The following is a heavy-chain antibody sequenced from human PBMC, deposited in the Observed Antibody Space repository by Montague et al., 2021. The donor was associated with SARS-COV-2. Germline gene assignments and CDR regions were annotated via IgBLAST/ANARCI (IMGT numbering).Heavy chain of an antibody. CDR2: IYYSGST. V-gene: IGHV4-39*01. CDR1: GGSISSSSYY. Sequence: SETLSLTCTVSGGSISSSSYYWGWIRQPPGKGLEWIGSIYYSGSTYYNPSLKSRVTISVYTSKNQFSLKLSSVTAADTAVYYCARLPDQLLWFGELFDYWGQGTLVTVSS. D-gene: IGHD3-10*01. J-gene: IGHJ4*02. CDR3: ARLPDQLLWFGELFDY.